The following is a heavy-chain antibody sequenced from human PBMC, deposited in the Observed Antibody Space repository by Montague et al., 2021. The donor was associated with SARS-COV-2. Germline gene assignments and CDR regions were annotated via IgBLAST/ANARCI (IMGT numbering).Heavy chain of an antibody. V-gene: IGHV3-7*01. Sequence: SLRLSCAASGFTFSSHAMHWVRQAPGKGLEWVANIGEDGSETYYVNSVKGRFTISRDNAEKSLYLQMNSLRPEDTAVYYCVSWGSGSPWGQGTLVTVSS. CDR3: VSWGSGSP. CDR1: GFTFSSHA. J-gene: IGHJ5*02. D-gene: IGHD3-10*01. CDR2: IGEDGSET.